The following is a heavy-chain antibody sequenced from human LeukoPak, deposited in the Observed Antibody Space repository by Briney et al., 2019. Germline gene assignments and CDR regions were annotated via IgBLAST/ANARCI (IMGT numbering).Heavy chain of an antibody. CDR2: IYYSGST. J-gene: IGHJ4*02. CDR3: ARRDDYFDY. CDR1: GGSISSYY. Sequence: PSETLSHTCTVSGGSISSYYWSWIRQPPGKGLEWIGYIYYSGSTNYNPSLKSRVTISVDTSKNQFSLKLSSVTAADTAVYYCARRDDYFDYWGQGTLVTVSS. V-gene: IGHV4-59*08.